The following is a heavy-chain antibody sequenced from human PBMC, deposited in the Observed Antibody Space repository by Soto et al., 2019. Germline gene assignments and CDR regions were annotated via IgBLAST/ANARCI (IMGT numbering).Heavy chain of an antibody. CDR2: ISGSGGST. Sequence: GGSLRLSCAASGFTFSSYAMSWVRQAPGKGLEWVSAISGSGGSTYYTDSVKGRFTISRDNSKNTLYLQMNSLRAEDTAVYYCAKAMPAVVVVAVSPFMDVWGKGTTVTVSS. CDR1: GFTFSSYA. J-gene: IGHJ6*03. D-gene: IGHD2-15*01. V-gene: IGHV3-23*01. CDR3: AKAMPAVVVVAVSPFMDV.